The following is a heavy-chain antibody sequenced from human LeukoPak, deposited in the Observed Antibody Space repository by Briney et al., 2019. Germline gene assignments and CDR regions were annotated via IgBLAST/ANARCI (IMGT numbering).Heavy chain of an antibody. Sequence: GESLKISCKGSGYTFTSYWIGWVRQMPGKGLEWMGIIYPGDSNTRYSPSFQGQVTISADKSIRTAYLQWSSLKASDTAIYYCARTRDGYSRPFDYWGQGTLVTVSS. V-gene: IGHV5-51*01. CDR2: IYPGDSNT. CDR1: GYTFTSYW. CDR3: ARTRDGYSRPFDY. D-gene: IGHD5-24*01. J-gene: IGHJ4*02.